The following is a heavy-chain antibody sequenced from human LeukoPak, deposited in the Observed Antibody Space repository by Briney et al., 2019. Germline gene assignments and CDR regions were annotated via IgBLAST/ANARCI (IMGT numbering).Heavy chain of an antibody. Sequence: PSETLSLTCAVYGGSFSGYYWSWIRQPPGKGLEWIGEINHSGSTNYNPSLKSRVTISVDTSKNQFSLKLSSVTAADTAVYYCARGRRGCSSTSCYAGGVPSNWFDPWGQGTLVTVSS. J-gene: IGHJ5*02. CDR3: ARGRRGCSSTSCYAGGVPSNWFDP. V-gene: IGHV4-34*01. CDR1: GGSFSGYY. CDR2: INHSGST. D-gene: IGHD2-2*01.